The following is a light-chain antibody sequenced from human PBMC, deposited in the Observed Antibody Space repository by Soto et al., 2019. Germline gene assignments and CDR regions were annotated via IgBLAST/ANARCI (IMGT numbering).Light chain of an antibody. V-gene: IGKV3-20*01. Sequence: EIVLTQSPGTLSLSPGERATLSCRASQSVASSYSAWYLAWYQQKPGQAPRLLIYGASTRATGIPDRFSGSGSRTDFTLTISRLEPEDFAVYYGQQYGNSPFTFGPGTKVDVK. J-gene: IGKJ3*01. CDR3: QQYGNSPFT. CDR1: QSVASSY. CDR2: GAS.